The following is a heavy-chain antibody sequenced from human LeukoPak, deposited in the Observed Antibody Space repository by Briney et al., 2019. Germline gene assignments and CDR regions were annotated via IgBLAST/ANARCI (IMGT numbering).Heavy chain of an antibody. J-gene: IGHJ5*02. CDR2: SHYSGTT. Sequence: PSETLSLTCTVSGGSTTYYYWSWIRQPPGKGLEWIGYSHYSGTTNYNPSLKSRVTISVDTSKNQFSLRMTSVTAADTAVYYCARLSGTTWRDWFDPWGQGTLVTVSS. CDR1: GGSTTYYY. V-gene: IGHV4-59*08. CDR3: ARLSGTTWRDWFDP. D-gene: IGHD1-14*01.